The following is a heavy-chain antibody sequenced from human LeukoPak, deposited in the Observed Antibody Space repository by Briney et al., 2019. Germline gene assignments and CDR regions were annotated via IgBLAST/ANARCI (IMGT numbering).Heavy chain of an antibody. CDR1: GGSFSGYY. CDR2: INHSGST. Sequence: SETPSLTCAVYGGSFSGYYWSWIRQPPGKGLEWIGEINHSGSTNYNPSLKSRVTISVDTSKNQFSLKLSSVTAADTAVYYCARGSGWFPYYFDYWGQGTLVTVSS. V-gene: IGHV4-34*01. J-gene: IGHJ4*02. CDR3: ARGSGWFPYYFDY. D-gene: IGHD6-19*01.